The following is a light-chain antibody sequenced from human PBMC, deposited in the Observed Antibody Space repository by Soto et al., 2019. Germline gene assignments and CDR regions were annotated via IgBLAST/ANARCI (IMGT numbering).Light chain of an antibody. V-gene: IGKV1-39*01. CDR2: AAS. CDR3: KRRHRTTPSRT. CDR1: QSISSY. Sequence: DIQMTQSPSSLSASVGDRVTITCRASQSISSYLNWYQQKPGKAPKLLIYAASSLQSGVPSRFSGSGSGTEFTLTISRLQLKDVTTNNNKRRHRTTPSRTCGQRTHGQIK. J-gene: IGKJ1*01.